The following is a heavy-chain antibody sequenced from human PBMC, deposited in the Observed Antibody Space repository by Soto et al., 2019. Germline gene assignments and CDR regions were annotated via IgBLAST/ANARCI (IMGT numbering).Heavy chain of an antibody. CDR3: ATDASIAARRVGMDV. Sequence: QVQLVQSGAEVKKPGASVKVSCKVSGYTLTELSMHWVRQAPGKGLEWMGGFDPEDGETIYAQKFQRRVTMTENTTTYTAHSELSSLRSEDSAGDYGATDASIAARRVGMDVWGQGTTVTVSS. CDR2: FDPEDGET. V-gene: IGHV1-24*01. J-gene: IGHJ6*02. D-gene: IGHD6-6*01. CDR1: GYTLTELS.